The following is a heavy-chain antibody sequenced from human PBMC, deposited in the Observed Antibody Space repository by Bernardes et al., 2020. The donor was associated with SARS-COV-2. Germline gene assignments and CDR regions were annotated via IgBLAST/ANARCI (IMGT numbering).Heavy chain of an antibody. CDR2: ISSSSSYI. V-gene: IGHV3-21*01. Sequence: GGSLRLSCAASGFTFSSYSMNWVRQAPGKGLAWVSSISSSSSYIYYADSVKGRFTISRDNAKNSLYLQMNSLRAEDTAVYYCATPRRSDYYGSGGGYDYWGQGTLVTVSS. CDR3: ATPRRSDYYGSGGGYDY. CDR1: GFTFSSYS. J-gene: IGHJ4*02. D-gene: IGHD3-10*01.